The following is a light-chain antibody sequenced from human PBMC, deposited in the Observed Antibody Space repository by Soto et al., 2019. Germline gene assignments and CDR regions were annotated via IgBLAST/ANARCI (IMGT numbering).Light chain of an antibody. CDR3: QHYITSLTT. J-gene: IGKJ1*01. V-gene: IGKV3D-15*01. Sequence: EIVMTQSPATLSVSPGERVTLSCRASQSVSSNLAWYQQKPGQAPRLLIYGASRRATGIPDRFIGSGSGTDFTLTISRLEPEDYAVYYCQHYITSLTTFGQGTKVDI. CDR1: QSVSSN. CDR2: GAS.